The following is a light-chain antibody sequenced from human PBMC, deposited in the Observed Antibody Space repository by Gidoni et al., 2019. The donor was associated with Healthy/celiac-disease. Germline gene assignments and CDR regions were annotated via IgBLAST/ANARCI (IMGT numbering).Light chain of an antibody. V-gene: IGKV2-28*01. CDR1: QSLLHSNGYNY. Sequence: DIVITQSPLSLPVTPGEPASISCRSSQSLLHSNGYNYLDWYLQKPGQSPQLLIYLGSNRASGVPDRFSGSGSGTDFTLKISRVEAEDVGVYYCMQALQTPTFXQXTKLEIK. CDR3: MQALQTPT. J-gene: IGKJ2*01. CDR2: LGS.